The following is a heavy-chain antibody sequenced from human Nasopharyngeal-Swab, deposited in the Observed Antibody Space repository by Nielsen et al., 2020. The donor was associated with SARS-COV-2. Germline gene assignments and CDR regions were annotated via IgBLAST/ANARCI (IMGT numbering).Heavy chain of an antibody. CDR1: GFTFDDYA. J-gene: IGHJ4*02. CDR3: AKDIGAGIDY. D-gene: IGHD3-3*01. V-gene: IGHV3-9*01. CDR2: TSWNSGSI. Sequence: GGSLRLSCAASGFTFDDYAMHWVRQAPGKGLEWVSGTSWNSGSIGYADSVKGRFTISRDNAKNSLYLQMNSLRAEDTALYHCAKDIGAGIDYWGQGTLVTVSS.